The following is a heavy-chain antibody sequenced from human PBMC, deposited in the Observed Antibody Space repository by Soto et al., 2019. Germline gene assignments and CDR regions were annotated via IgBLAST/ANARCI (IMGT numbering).Heavy chain of an antibody. CDR1: GFSFSNFA. Sequence: PGGSLRLSCAASGFSFSNFAMSWVRQAPGKGLEWVSSIGGGSEKIYYSDSVKGWFTISRDNSKNTLYLQMNSLRAEDTALFYCARIFGAYDYFDYWGQGTPVTVSS. D-gene: IGHD5-12*01. V-gene: IGHV3-23*01. J-gene: IGHJ4*02. CDR3: ARIFGAYDYFDY. CDR2: IGGGSEKI.